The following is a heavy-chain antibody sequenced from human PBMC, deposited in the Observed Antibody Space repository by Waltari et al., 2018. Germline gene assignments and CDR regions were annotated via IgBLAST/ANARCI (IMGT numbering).Heavy chain of an antibody. CDR2: IYPGDSDT. Sequence: EVQLVQSGAEVKKAGASLKISCQGSGHSFTTYRIGWVRQMPGKGLEWMGIIYPGDSDTKYSPSFQGQVTMSADKSISTAYLQLNSLKASDSAMYYCARCIAGGIPDYWGQGTLITVSS. D-gene: IGHD1-26*01. CDR3: ARCIAGGIPDY. V-gene: IGHV5-51*01. J-gene: IGHJ4*02. CDR1: GHSFTTYR.